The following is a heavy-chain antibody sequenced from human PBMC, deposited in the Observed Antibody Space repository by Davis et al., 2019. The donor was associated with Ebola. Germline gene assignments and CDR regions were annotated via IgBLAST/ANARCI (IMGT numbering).Heavy chain of an antibody. V-gene: IGHV1-18*04. CDR2: ISAYTGNT. D-gene: IGHD3-3*01. J-gene: IGHJ5*02. Sequence: ASVPVSCKASGYTFNSYGISWVRQAPGQGLEWMGWISAYTGNTHFAQKLQGRVTMTTDTSTSTDYMELRSLRSDATAVYYCARAPITIFGVLKGDWFDPWGQGSLVTVSS. CDR1: GYTFNSYG. CDR3: ARAPITIFGVLKGDWFDP.